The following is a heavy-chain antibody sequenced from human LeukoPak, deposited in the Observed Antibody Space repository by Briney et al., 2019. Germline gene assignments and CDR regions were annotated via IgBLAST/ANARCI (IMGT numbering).Heavy chain of an antibody. D-gene: IGHD6-13*01. V-gene: IGHV1-69*05. CDR3: AREADIAAAGSSFDY. CDR2: IIPIFGTA. Sequence: ASVKVSCKASGGTFSSYAISWVRQAPGQGLEWVGGIIPIFGTANYAQKFQGRVTITTDESTSTAYMELSSLRSEDTAVYYCAREADIAAAGSSFDYWGQGTLVTVSS. CDR1: GGTFSSYA. J-gene: IGHJ4*02.